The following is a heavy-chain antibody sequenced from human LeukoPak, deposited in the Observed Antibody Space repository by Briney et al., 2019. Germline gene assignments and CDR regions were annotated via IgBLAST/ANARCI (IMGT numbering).Heavy chain of an antibody. V-gene: IGHV4-39*01. J-gene: IGHJ2*01. D-gene: IGHD3-3*01. CDR3: ARGILGKGYFDL. CDR2: IYYSGST. Sequence: SETLSLTCTVSGGSISSSSYYWGWIRQPPGKGLEWIGSIYYSGSTYYNPSLKSRVTISVDTSKNQFSLKLSSVTAADTAVYYCARGILGKGYFDLWGRDTLFTVSS. CDR1: GGSISSSSYY.